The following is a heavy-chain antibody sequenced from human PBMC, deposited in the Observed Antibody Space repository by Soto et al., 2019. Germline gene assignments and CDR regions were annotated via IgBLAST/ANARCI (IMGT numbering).Heavy chain of an antibody. Sequence: EVQLMESGGDLVQPGGSLRLSCAASGLTVVTNYMTWVRQAPGKGLEWVSVIYGGGGTDYAASVKVRFTISRENSKNTVYLQMNSLRGDDTAVYYCASPRGRDAFDLWGQGTRVIVSS. D-gene: IGHD3-16*01. CDR1: GLTVVTNY. V-gene: IGHV3-66*01. CDR2: IYGGGGT. CDR3: ASPRGRDAFDL. J-gene: IGHJ3*01.